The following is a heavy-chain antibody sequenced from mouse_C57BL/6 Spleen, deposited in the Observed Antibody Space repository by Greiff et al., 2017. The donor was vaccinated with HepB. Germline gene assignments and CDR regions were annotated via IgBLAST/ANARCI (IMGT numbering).Heavy chain of an antibody. V-gene: IGHV3-6*01. J-gene: IGHJ2*01. CDR2: ISYDGSN. CDR3: ARERVSSYFDY. CDR1: GYSITSGYY. Sequence: EVQVVESGPGLVKPSQSLSLTCSVTGYSITSGYYWNWIRQFPGNKLEWMGYISYDGSNNYNPSLKNRISITRDTSKNQFFLKLNSVTTEDTATYYCARERVSSYFDYWGQGTTLTVSS.